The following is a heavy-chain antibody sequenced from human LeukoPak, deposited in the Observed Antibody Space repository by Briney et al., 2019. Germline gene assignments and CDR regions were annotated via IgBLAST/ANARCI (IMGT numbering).Heavy chain of an antibody. J-gene: IGHJ4*02. CDR2: IYYSGST. Sequence: PSETLSLTCTVSGGSISSYYWSWIRQPPGKGLEWIGYIYYSGSTNYNPSLKSRVTISVDTSKNQFSLKLSSVTAADTAVYYCARRDRRGVRGAYHYWGQGTLVTVSS. CDR1: GGSISSYY. D-gene: IGHD3-10*01. CDR3: ARRDRRGVRGAYHY. V-gene: IGHV4-59*01.